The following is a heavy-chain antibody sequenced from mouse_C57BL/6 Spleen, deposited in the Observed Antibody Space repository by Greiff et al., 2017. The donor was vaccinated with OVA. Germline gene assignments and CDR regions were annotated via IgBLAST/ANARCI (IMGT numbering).Heavy chain of an antibody. Sequence: QVQLQQSGAELARPGASVKLSCKASGYAFTSYGISWVKQRPGQGLEWIGEIYPRSGNTYYNEKFKGKATLTADKSSSTAYMELRSLTSEDSAVYFCARSDYGSSPYWYFDVWGTGTTVTVSS. V-gene: IGHV1-81*01. D-gene: IGHD1-1*01. J-gene: IGHJ1*03. CDR2: IYPRSGNT. CDR1: GYAFTSYG. CDR3: ARSDYGSSPYWYFDV.